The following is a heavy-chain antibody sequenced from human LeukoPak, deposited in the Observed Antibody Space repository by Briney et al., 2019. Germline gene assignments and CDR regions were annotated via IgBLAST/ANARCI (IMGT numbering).Heavy chain of an antibody. J-gene: IGHJ4*02. CDR3: AKDKHSSGYYYRLDY. V-gene: IGHV3-9*01. Sequence: GGSLRLSCAASGFTLDDYAMHWVRQAPGKGLEWASGISWNSGSIGYADSVKGRFTISRDNAKNSLYLQMNSLRAEDTALYYCAKDKHSSGYYYRLDYWGQGTLVTVSS. CDR2: ISWNSGSI. CDR1: GFTLDDYA. D-gene: IGHD3-22*01.